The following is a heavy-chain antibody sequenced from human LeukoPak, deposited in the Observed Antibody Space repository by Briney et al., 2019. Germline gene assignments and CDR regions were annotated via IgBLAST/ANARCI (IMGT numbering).Heavy chain of an antibody. V-gene: IGHV3-21*01. CDR2: ISSSSSYI. CDR1: GFTFSRYT. J-gene: IGHJ4*02. CDR3: ARDEATMVRGHDY. D-gene: IGHD3-10*01. Sequence: GGSLRLSCAASGFTFSRYTMIWVRQAPGKGLEWVSSISSSSSYIYYADSVKGRFTISRDNARNSLYLQMNSLRAEDMAVYYCARDEATMVRGHDYWGQGTLVTVSS.